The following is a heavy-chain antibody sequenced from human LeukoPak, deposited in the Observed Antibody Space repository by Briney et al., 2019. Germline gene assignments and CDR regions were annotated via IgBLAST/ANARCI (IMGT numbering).Heavy chain of an antibody. CDR1: GYTFTSYG. CDR2: ISAYNGNT. Sequence: ASVKVSCKASGYTFTSYGISWVRQAPGQGLEWMGWISAYNGNTNYTQKLQGRVTMTTDTSTSTAYMELSSLRSEDTAVYYCASRGRYYDSSGYYQISDYWGQGTLVTVSS. CDR3: ASRGRYYDSSGYYQISDY. J-gene: IGHJ4*02. V-gene: IGHV1-18*01. D-gene: IGHD3-22*01.